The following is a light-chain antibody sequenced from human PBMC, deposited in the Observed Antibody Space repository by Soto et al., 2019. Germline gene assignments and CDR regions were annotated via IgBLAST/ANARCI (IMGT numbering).Light chain of an antibody. CDR2: DVS. Sequence: SALTQPASVSGSPGQSIAISCTGTGSDVGGYNYVSWYQHHPGKAPTVMIYDVSNRPSGVSDRFSGSKSGNTASLTISGLQADDEADYYCSSYTSSSTYVFGTGTKVTVL. J-gene: IGLJ1*01. CDR3: SSYTSSSTYV. V-gene: IGLV2-14*03. CDR1: GSDVGGYNY.